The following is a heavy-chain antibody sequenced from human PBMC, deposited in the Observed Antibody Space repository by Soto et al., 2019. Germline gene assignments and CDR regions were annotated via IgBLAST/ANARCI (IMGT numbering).Heavy chain of an antibody. V-gene: IGHV1-69*01. CDR1: GGTFSSYA. CDR2: IIPIFGTA. J-gene: IGHJ6*02. D-gene: IGHD3-16*01. CDR3: TRATNVEYVDYYSYYGMDV. Sequence: QVQLVQSGAEVKKPGSSVKVSCKASGGTFSSYAISWVRQAPGQGLEWMGGIIPIFGTANYAQKFQGRVTMTADENTSTAYMGLSSLGSEDTAVYYCTRATNVEYVDYYSYYGMDVWGQGTTVTVSS.